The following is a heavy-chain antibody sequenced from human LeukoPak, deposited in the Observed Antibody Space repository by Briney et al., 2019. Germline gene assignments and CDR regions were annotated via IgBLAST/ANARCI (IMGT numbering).Heavy chain of an antibody. CDR2: ISQDGSDT. CDR3: ARYHTGGF. D-gene: IGHD1-14*01. CDR1: GFTFTNYS. Sequence: GASVKVSCKASGFTFTNYSMQWVRQAPGHRLEWVSCISQDGSDTIYADSVKGRLTVSRDNAKNTVFLQLSSLKAEDTAVYYCARYHTGGFWGQGRLVTVSS. V-gene: IGHV3-74*01. J-gene: IGHJ4*02.